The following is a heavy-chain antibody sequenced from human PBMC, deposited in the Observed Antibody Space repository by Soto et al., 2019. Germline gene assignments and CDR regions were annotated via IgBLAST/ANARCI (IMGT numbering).Heavy chain of an antibody. J-gene: IGHJ4*02. CDR2: IYWDDDK. Sequence: QITLKESGPTLVKPTQTLTLTCTFSGFSLSTSGEGVGWIRQPPGKALEWLILIYWDDDKRYSPSLKTRLTITNDTSKNHVVLTMTNMAPVHTATYYRARRRSSSWHFDYWGQGTLVTVSS. CDR3: ARRRSSSWHFDY. D-gene: IGHD6-13*01. V-gene: IGHV2-5*02. CDR1: GFSLSTSGEG.